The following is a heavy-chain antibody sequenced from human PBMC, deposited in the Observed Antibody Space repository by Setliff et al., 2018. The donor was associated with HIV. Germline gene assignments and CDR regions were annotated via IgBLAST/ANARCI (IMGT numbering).Heavy chain of an antibody. D-gene: IGHD6-13*01. CDR1: GDSISSSAYY. V-gene: IGHV4-39*07. CDR3: ATTAAAGVRGNAFDI. J-gene: IGHJ3*02. CDR2: FYYSGTT. Sequence: PSETLSLTCTVSGDSISSSAYYWGWIRQPPGKGLEWIGSFYYSGTTYYKPSLKSRVTISVDTSKNQFSLKLSSVTAADTAVYYCATTAAAGVRGNAFDIWGQGTMVTVSS.